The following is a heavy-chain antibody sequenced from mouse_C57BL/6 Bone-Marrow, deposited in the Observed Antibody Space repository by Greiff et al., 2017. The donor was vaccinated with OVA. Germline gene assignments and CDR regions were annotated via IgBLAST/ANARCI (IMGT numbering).Heavy chain of an antibody. J-gene: IGHJ1*03. CDR2: INSDGGRT. CDR1: EYEFPSHD. Sequence: EVQGVESGGGLVQPGESLKLSCESNEYEFPSHDMSWVRKTPEKRLELVAAINSDGGRTYYPDTMERRFIISRDNTKKTLYLQMSSQRSEDTALYYCARRSSYWYFDVWGTGTTVTVSS. D-gene: IGHD1-1*01. V-gene: IGHV5-2*01. CDR3: ARRSSYWYFDV.